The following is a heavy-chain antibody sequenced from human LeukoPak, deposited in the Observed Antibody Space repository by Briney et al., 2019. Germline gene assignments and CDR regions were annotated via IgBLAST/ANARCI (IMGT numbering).Heavy chain of an antibody. CDR1: GYTFTGYY. CDR2: INPNSGGT. D-gene: IGHD5-12*01. V-gene: IGHV1-2*02. J-gene: IGHJ4*02. CDR3: ARDRGYDSALDY. Sequence: GASVKASCKASGYTFTGYYMHWVRQAPGQGLEWMGWINPNSGGTNYAQKFQGRVTMTRDTSISTAYMELSRLRSDDTAVYYCARDRGYDSALDYWGQGTLVTVSS.